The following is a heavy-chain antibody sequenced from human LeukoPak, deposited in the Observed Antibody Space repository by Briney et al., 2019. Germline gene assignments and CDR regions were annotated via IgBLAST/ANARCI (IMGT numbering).Heavy chain of an antibody. D-gene: IGHD7-27*01. V-gene: IGHV3-30*02. Sequence: PGGSLRLSCAASGFTFNTYGIHWVRQAPGKGLEWVAFERPAGSNKYYADSVKGRFTISRDNSKNTLYLQMNSLRAEDTAVYYCAKDLAGTWGFDYWGQGTLVTVSS. CDR3: AKDLAGTWGFDY. J-gene: IGHJ4*02. CDR2: ERPAGSNK. CDR1: GFTFNTYG.